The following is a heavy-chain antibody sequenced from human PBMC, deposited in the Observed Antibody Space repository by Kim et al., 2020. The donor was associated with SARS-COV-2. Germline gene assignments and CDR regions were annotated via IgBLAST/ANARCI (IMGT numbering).Heavy chain of an antibody. CDR2: MNPNSGNT. D-gene: IGHD4-17*01. CDR3: AREGAMTTVTTGSYYYYMDV. Sequence: ASVKVSCKASGYTFTSYDINWVRQATGQGLEWMGWMNPNSGNTGYAQKFQGRVTMTRNTSISTAYMELSSLRSEDTAVYYCAREGAMTTVTTGSYYYYMDVWGKGTTVTVSS. J-gene: IGHJ6*03. V-gene: IGHV1-8*01. CDR1: GYTFTSYD.